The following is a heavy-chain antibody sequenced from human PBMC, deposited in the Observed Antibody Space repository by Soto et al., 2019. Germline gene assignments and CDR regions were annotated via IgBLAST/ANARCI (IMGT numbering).Heavy chain of an antibody. CDR3: ARADTTAFLNYYYYGMDV. CDR2: IIPIFGTA. J-gene: IGHJ6*02. D-gene: IGHD1-1*01. CDR1: GGTFSSYA. V-gene: IGHV1-69*13. Sequence: ASVKVSCKASGGTFSSYAISWVRQAPGQGLEWMGGIIPIFGTANYAQKFQGRVTITADESTSTAYMELSSLRSEDTAVYYCARADTTAFLNYYYYGMDVWGQGTTVTV.